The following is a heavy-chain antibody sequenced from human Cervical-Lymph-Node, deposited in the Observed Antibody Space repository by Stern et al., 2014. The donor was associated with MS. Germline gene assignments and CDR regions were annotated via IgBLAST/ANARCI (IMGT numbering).Heavy chain of an antibody. Sequence: QLQLQESGPGLVKPSETLSLTCSVPGDSVRNYYPWGWIRQPPGNRLEWIGSIYDRGTTYYNPSLKSRVTISIETSNNGLSLRLSSMTAADTALYYCVRPRNHGFDIWGQGTLVTVSS. D-gene: IGHD1-14*01. J-gene: IGHJ3*02. CDR3: VRPRNHGFDI. CDR1: GDSVRNYYP. CDR2: IYDRGTT. V-gene: IGHV4-39*01.